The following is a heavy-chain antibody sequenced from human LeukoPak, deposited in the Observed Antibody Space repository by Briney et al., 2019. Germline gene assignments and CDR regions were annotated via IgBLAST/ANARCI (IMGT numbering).Heavy chain of an antibody. J-gene: IGHJ6*02. V-gene: IGHV3-30-3*01. D-gene: IGHD5-12*01. CDR2: ISYDGSNK. Sequence: GGSLRLSCAASGFTFSSYAMHWVRQAAGKGLEWVAVISYDGSNKYYADSVKGRFTISRDNSKNTLYLQMNSLRAEDTAVYYCARGGYDNYYYYGMDVWGQGTTVTVSS. CDR3: ARGGYDNYYYYGMDV. CDR1: GFTFSSYA.